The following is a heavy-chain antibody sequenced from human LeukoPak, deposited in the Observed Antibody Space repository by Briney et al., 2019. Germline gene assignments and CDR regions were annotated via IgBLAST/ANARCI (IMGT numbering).Heavy chain of an antibody. CDR2: IYSNGHI. D-gene: IGHD3-10*01. V-gene: IGHV4-34*01. CDR3: ARRHYGSGNIDS. J-gene: IGHJ4*02. Sequence: SETLSLTCAVYGGSFSGYYWSWIRQPPGKGLEWIGDIYSNGHISYNPSLKSRAAISVDTSKNQFSLNLSSVTAADTVVYYCARRHYGSGNIDSWGQGTLVTVSS. CDR1: GGSFSGYY.